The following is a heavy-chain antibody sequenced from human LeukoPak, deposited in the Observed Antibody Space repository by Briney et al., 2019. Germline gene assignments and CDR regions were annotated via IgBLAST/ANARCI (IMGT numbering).Heavy chain of an antibody. CDR1: GFTFSSYW. CDR2: ISGGGGRT. CDR3: AKGTGYCDSSGYDPFDI. V-gene: IGHV3-23*01. J-gene: IGHJ3*02. D-gene: IGHD3-22*01. Sequence: PGGSLRLSCAASGFTFSSYWMHWVRQAPGKGLEWVSAISGGGGRTYYADSVKGRSTISRDNSKNTLYLQMNSLRAEDTAVYYCAKGTGYCDSSGYDPFDIWGQGTMVTVSS.